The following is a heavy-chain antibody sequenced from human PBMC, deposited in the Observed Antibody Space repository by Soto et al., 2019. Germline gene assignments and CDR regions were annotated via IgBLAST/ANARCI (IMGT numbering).Heavy chain of an antibody. CDR2: TYYRSKFYN. Sequence: QVPLQQSGPGLVKSSQTLSLTCAISGDSVSSNSAAWNWIRQSPSRGLEWLGRTYYRSKFYNDYAESVKSRITINPDTSKNQFSLHLNSVTPEDTAVYYCAKGMQQLHWFDPWGQGTLVTVSS. CDR3: AKGMQQLHWFDP. D-gene: IGHD6-13*01. V-gene: IGHV6-1*01. J-gene: IGHJ5*02. CDR1: GDSVSSNSAA.